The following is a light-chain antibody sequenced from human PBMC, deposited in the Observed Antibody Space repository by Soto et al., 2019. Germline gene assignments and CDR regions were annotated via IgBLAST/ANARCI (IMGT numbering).Light chain of an antibody. CDR2: GAS. CDR1: QSVRSSY. Sequence: EIVLTQYPATMSVSPGERATLSCRASQSVRSSYLAWYQQKPGQAPRLLIYGASTRATGIPDRFSGGGSGTDFTLTISRLEPEDFAVYFCHQYGDSPQTFGQGTKVDIK. J-gene: IGKJ1*01. V-gene: IGKV3-20*01. CDR3: HQYGDSPQT.